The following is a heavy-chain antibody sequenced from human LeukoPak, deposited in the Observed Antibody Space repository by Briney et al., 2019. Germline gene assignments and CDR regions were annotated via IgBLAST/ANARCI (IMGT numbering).Heavy chain of an antibody. CDR1: GFTFSSYW. Sequence: GGCLRLSCAAPGFTFSSYWMSWVRQAPGKGLEWVANIKQDGSEKYYVDSVKGRFTISRDNAKNSLYLQMTSLRAEDTAVYYCARDKHGDYVGDYYYYGMDVWGQGTTVTVS. CDR2: IKQDGSEK. CDR3: ARDKHGDYVGDYYYYGMDV. V-gene: IGHV3-7*04. D-gene: IGHD4-17*01. J-gene: IGHJ6*02.